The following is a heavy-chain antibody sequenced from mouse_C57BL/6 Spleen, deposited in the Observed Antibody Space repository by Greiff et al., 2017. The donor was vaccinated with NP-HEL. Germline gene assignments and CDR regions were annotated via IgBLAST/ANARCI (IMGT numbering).Heavy chain of an antibody. CDR2: IDPSDSET. CDR3: ARDGSSLWYFDV. D-gene: IGHD1-1*01. Sequence: QVHVKQSGAELVRPGSSVKLSCKASGYTFTSYWMHWVKQRPIQGLEWIGNIDPSDSETHYNQKFKDKATLTVDKSSSTAYMQLSSLTSEDSAVYYCARDGSSLWYFDVWGTGTTVTVSS. V-gene: IGHV1-52*01. CDR1: GYTFTSYW. J-gene: IGHJ1*03.